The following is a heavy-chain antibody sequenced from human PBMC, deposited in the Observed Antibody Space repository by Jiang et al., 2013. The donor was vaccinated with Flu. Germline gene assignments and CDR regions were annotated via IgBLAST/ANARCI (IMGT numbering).Heavy chain of an antibody. CDR1: GVSMSSYY. CDR2: MYFYGGTT. V-gene: IGHV4-59*03. Sequence: LLKPSETLSLTCTVSGVSMSSYYWSWIRQPPGRGLEWIGYMYFYGGTTNYNPSLKSRVTISVDTSKNQFSLRLNSVTAADTAVYYCATKKRDYQNWFAPWGQGILVTVSS. D-gene: IGHD4-11*01. CDR3: ATKKRDYQNWFAP. J-gene: IGHJ5*02.